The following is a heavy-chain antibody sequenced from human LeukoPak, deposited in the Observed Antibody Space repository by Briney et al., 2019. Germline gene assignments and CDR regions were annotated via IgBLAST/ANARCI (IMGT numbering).Heavy chain of an antibody. D-gene: IGHD3-3*01. CDR2: INPNSGGT. CDR3: ARVSNLHYDFWSGYPDY. J-gene: IGHJ4*02. CDR1: GYTFTNYG. Sequence: EASVKVSCKASGYTFTNYGITWVRQAPGQGLEWMGWINPNSGGTNYAQKFQGRVTMTRDTSISTAYMELSRLRSDDTAVYYCARVSNLHYDFWSGYPDYWGQGTLVTVSS. V-gene: IGHV1-2*02.